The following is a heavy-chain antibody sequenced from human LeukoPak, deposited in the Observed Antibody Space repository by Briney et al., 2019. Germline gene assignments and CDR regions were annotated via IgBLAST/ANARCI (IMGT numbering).Heavy chain of an antibody. J-gene: IGHJ4*02. V-gene: IGHV4-59*01. CDR1: GGSISSYY. Sequence: PSETLSLTCTVSGGSISSYYWSWIRQPPGKGLEWIGFTSYSGSTGYRPSLKSRVTISVDTSKNQFSLKLSSVTAADTAVYYCARGGGYDWGAFDYWGQGTLVTVSS. CDR2: TSYSGST. D-gene: IGHD5-12*01. CDR3: ARGGGYDWGAFDY.